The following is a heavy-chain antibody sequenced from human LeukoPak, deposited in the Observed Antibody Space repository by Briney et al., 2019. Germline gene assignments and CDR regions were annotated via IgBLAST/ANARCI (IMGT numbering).Heavy chain of an antibody. CDR2: INHSGST. Sequence: SETLSLTCAVYGGSFSGYYWSWIRQPPGKGLEWIGEINHSGSTNYNPSLESRVTISVDTSKNQFSLKLSSVTAADTAVYYCARLTRHIVVVPAAMPQFDPWGQGTLVTVSS. J-gene: IGHJ5*02. CDR3: ARLTRHIVVVPAAMPQFDP. D-gene: IGHD2-2*01. CDR1: GGSFSGYY. V-gene: IGHV4-34*01.